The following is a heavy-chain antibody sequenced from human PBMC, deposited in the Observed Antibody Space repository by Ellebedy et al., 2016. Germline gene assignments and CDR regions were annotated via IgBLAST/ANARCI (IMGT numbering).Heavy chain of an antibody. V-gene: IGHV3-23*01. J-gene: IGHJ6*02. CDR1: GFTFSNHA. CDR3: AKDLAMVVPYSMDV. D-gene: IGHD2-21*01. CDR2: ISDSGGKT. Sequence: GESLKISCAASGFTFSNHAMNWVRQAPEKGLEWVSAISDSGGKTYYADSVKGRFTVSRDNSRNTLYLHMKSLRVEDTAVYYCAKDLAMVVPYSMDVWGQGTTVTVSS.